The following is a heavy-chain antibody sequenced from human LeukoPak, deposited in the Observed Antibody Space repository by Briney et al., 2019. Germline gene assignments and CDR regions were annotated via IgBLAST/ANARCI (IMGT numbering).Heavy chain of an antibody. CDR1: GGSFSGYY. CDR3: ARGSRRQIAVADKRGYYFGY. Sequence: PSETLSLTCAVYGGSFSGYYWSWIRQPPGKGLEWIGEINHSGSTNYNPSLKSRVTISVDTSKDQFSLKLSSVTAADTAVYYCARGSRRQIAVADKRGYYFGYWGQGTLVTVSS. J-gene: IGHJ4*02. D-gene: IGHD6-19*01. CDR2: INHSGST. V-gene: IGHV4-34*01.